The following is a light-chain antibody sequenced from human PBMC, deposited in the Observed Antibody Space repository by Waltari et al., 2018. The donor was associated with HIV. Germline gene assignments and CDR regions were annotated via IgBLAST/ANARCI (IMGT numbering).Light chain of an antibody. CDR3: QSADGSGTYPWV. CDR2: KDS. V-gene: IGLV3-25*03. CDR1: ALPKQY. Sequence: SYELTQPPSVSVSPGQTARLTCSGDALPKQYAYWYQQKPGQATVLGIYKDSERPSGIPERFSGSSSGTTVTLTISGVQAEDEADYYCQSADGSGTYPWVFGGGTKLTVL. J-gene: IGLJ3*02.